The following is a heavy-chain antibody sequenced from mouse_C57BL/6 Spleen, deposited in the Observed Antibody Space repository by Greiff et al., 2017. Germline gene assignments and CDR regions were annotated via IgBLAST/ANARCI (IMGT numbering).Heavy chain of an antibody. CDR1: GFTFSDYG. V-gene: IGHV5-17*01. J-gene: IGHJ4*01. CDR3: ARNYDGSSYYAMDY. CDR2: ISSGSSTI. Sequence: EVKLVESGGGLVKPGGSLKLSCAASGFTFSDYGMHWVRQAPEKGLEWVAYISSGSSTIYYADTVKGRFTISRDNAKNTLFLQMTSLRSEDTAMYYCARNYDGSSYYAMDYWGQGTSVTVSS. D-gene: IGHD1-1*01.